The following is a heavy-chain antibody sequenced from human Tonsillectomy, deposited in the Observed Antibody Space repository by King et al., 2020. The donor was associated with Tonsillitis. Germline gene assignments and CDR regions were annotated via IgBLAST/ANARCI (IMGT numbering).Heavy chain of an antibody. J-gene: IGHJ3*02. CDR3: AKETGIAAAGLGAFDI. CDR2: ISGSGGST. D-gene: IGHD6-13*01. V-gene: IGHV3-23*04. CDR1: GFTFSSYA. Sequence: VQLVESGGGLVQPGGSLRLSCAASGFTFSSYAMSWVRQAPGKGLEWVSAISGSGGSTHYADSVKGRFTISRDNSKNTLYLQMNSLRAEDTAVYYCAKETGIAAAGLGAFDIWGQGTMVTVSS.